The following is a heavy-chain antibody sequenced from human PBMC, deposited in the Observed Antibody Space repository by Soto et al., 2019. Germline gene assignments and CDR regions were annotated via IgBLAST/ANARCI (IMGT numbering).Heavy chain of an antibody. D-gene: IGHD2-15*01. V-gene: IGHV4-31*03. CDR1: GGSISSGGYY. CDR2: IYYSGST. J-gene: IGHJ4*02. Sequence: QVQLQESGPGLVKPSQTLSLTCTVSGGSISSGGYYWSWIRQHPGKGLEWIGYIYYSGSTYYNPSLKIRVTISVDTSKNQFALKLSSVTAADTAVYYCARDTSGGNPLDYWGQGTLVTVSS. CDR3: ARDTSGGNPLDY.